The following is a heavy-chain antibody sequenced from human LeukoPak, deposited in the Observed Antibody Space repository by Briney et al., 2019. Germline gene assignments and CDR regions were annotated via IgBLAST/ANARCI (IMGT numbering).Heavy chain of an antibody. D-gene: IGHD4-23*01. CDR3: ARHTSYGGNSAFGD. Sequence: PSQTLSLTCTVSGGSISSGGYYWSWIRQHPGKGLEWIGYIYYSGSTYYNPSLKSRVTISVDTSKNQFSLKLSSVTAADTAVYYCARHTSYGGNSAFGDWGQGTLVTVSS. V-gene: IGHV4-31*03. J-gene: IGHJ4*02. CDR1: GGSISSGGYY. CDR2: IYYSGST.